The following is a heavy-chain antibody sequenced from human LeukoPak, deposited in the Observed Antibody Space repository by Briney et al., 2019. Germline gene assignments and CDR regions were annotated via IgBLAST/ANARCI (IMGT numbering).Heavy chain of an antibody. V-gene: IGHV3-33*01. D-gene: IGHD6-19*01. Sequence: PGGSLRLSCAASGFTFSTFGMNWVRQAPGKGLEWVAVIWYDGSNKYYADSVKGRFTISRDNSKNTLYLQMNSLRAEDTAVYYCASSAGALIDCWGQGTLVIVSS. CDR3: ASSAGALIDC. CDR2: IWYDGSNK. J-gene: IGHJ4*02. CDR1: GFTFSTFG.